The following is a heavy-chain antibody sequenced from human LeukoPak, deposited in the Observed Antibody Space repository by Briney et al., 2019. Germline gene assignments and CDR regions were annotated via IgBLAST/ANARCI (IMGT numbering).Heavy chain of an antibody. CDR3: AKRVFGAFTAYFDY. CDR2: ISGSGGST. CDR1: GFTFSSYA. V-gene: IGHV3-23*01. D-gene: IGHD3-3*01. Sequence: GGSLRLSCAASGFTFSSYAMSWVRQAPGKGLEWVSAISGSGGSTYYADSVKGRFTISRDNSKNTFYLDMNSLRADDTAVYYCAKRVFGAFTAYFDYWGQGALVTVSS. J-gene: IGHJ4*02.